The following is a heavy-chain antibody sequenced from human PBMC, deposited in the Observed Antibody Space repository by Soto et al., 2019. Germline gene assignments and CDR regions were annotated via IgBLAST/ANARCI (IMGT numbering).Heavy chain of an antibody. CDR2: IYYSGST. V-gene: IGHV4-59*11. CDR3: ERVFYGSYGSYFAY. CDR1: GGSNSSHY. J-gene: IGHJ4*02. Sequence: SENLSLTCTVSGGSNSSHYRSWIRQPPGKGLAWIGYIYYSGSTNYNPSLKSRVTISVDTSKNQFSLKLSSVTAADTAVYYCERVFYGSYGSYFAYGGQGTLVTGSS. D-gene: IGHD1-26*01.